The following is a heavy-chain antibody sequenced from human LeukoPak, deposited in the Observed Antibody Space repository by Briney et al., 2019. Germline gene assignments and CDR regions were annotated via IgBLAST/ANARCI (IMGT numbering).Heavy chain of an antibody. D-gene: IGHD3-22*01. CDR2: IYYSGST. V-gene: IGHV4-31*03. CDR1: GGSISSGGYY. J-gene: IGHJ4*02. Sequence: SQTLSFTCTVSGGSISSGGYYWSWIRQHPGKGLEWNGYIYYSGSTYYNPSLKSRVTISVDTSKNQFSLKLSSVTAADTAVYYCARARGDYYDSSGYPYLWGQGTLVTVSS. CDR3: ARARGDYYDSSGYPYL.